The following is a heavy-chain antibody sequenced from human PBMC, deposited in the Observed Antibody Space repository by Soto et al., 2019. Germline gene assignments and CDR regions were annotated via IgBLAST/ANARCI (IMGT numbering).Heavy chain of an antibody. J-gene: IGHJ4*02. D-gene: IGHD6-19*01. V-gene: IGHV3-23*01. Sequence: GGSLRLSCAASGFPFSSYAMSWVRQAPGKGLEWVSAISGSGGSTYYADSVKGRFTISRDNSENTLYLQMNSLRAEDTAVYYCAKDVIAVVISYFDYWGQGALVTVSS. CDR2: ISGSGGST. CDR3: AKDVIAVVISYFDY. CDR1: GFPFSSYA.